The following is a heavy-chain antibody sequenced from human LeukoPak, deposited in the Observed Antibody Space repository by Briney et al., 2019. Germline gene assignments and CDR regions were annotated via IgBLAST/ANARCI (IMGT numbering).Heavy chain of an antibody. V-gene: IGHV1-46*01. Sequence: ASVKVSCKVSGYTFTSNYIHWVRQAPGQGLEWMGMIYPRDGSTSYAQKFQGRVTVTRDTSTGTVHMELSGLRSEDTAVYYCARDQEGFDYWGQGTLVTVSS. CDR3: ARDQEGFDY. J-gene: IGHJ4*02. CDR1: GYTFTSNY. CDR2: IYPRDGST.